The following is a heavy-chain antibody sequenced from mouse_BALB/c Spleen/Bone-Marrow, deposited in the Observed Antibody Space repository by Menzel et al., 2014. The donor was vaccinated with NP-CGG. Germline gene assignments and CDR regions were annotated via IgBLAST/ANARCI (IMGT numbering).Heavy chain of an antibody. CDR2: INPYNDVT. V-gene: IGHV1-18*01. D-gene: IGHD1-1*01. CDR1: GYSFTGYT. J-gene: IGHJ4*01. Sequence: VQLKQSGPELVKPGASMKISCKASGYSFTGYTMNWVKPSHGKNLEWIGLINPYNDVTIYNQKFKGKATLTVDKSSSTAYMELLSLTSEDSAVYYCATLYDSYAMDYWGQGTSVTVSS. CDR3: ATLYDSYAMDY.